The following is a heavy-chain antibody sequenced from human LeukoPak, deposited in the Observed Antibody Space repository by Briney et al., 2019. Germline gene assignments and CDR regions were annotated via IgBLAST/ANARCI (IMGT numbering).Heavy chain of an antibody. V-gene: IGHV3-23*01. J-gene: IGHJ3*01. Sequence: GGSLRLSCAASGSSLRNHIMTWVRQAPGKGLEWVSSLSFIDDSRYYAGSVKGRFTISRDMSKDTLFLQMNSLRGDDTAVYYCAREGYTSGHAGAFDDWGQGTMVTISS. CDR2: LSFIDDSR. CDR3: AREGYTSGHAGAFDD. D-gene: IGHD6-13*01. CDR1: GSSLRNHI.